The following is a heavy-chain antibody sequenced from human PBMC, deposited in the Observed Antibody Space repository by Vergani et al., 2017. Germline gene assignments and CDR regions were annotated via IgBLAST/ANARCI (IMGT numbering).Heavy chain of an antibody. J-gene: IGHJ4*02. Sequence: QVQLQQWGAGLLKPSETLSLTCAVYAGSFSGYYGNWIRQPPGKGLEWIGEINHSGSTNYNASLKSRVSISVDTSKNQFSLQLTSVTAADSALYFCASIARAPTRRNPPPDYWGQGILVTVSS. CDR3: ASIARAPTRRNPPPDY. CDR2: INHSGST. CDR1: AGSFSGYY. V-gene: IGHV4-34*01. D-gene: IGHD3-16*02.